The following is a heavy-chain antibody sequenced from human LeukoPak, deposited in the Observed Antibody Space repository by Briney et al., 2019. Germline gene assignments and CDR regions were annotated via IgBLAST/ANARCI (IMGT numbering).Heavy chain of an antibody. D-gene: IGHD6-19*01. CDR2: INHSGST. Sequence: SETLSLTCAVYGGSFSGYYWSWIRQPPGKGLEWIGEINHSGSTNYNPSLKSRVTVSADTSKNQFSLKLSSVTAADTAVYYCARGLSSAGPFDYWGQGTLATVSS. CDR1: GGSFSGYY. CDR3: ARGLSSAGPFDY. V-gene: IGHV4-34*01. J-gene: IGHJ4*02.